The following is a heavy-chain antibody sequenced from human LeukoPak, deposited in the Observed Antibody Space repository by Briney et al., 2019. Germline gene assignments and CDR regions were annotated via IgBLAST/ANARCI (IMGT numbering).Heavy chain of an antibody. Sequence: GGSLRLSCAASGFTFSSYAMNWVRQAPGKGLEWVSAISGSGGYTYYADSVKGRFTISRDNAKNSLYLQMNSLRAEDTAVYYCAGDLDFWSGYYTGVFDYWGQGTLVTVSS. J-gene: IGHJ4*02. D-gene: IGHD3-3*01. CDR3: AGDLDFWSGYYTGVFDY. CDR2: ISGSGGYT. V-gene: IGHV3-23*01. CDR1: GFTFSSYA.